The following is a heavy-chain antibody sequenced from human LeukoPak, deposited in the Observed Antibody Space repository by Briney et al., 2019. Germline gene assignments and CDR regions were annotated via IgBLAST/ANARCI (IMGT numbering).Heavy chain of an antibody. CDR2: IIPIFGTA. CDR3: ARAGVGATRWFDP. Sequence: SVKVSCKASGGTFSSYAISWVRQAPGQGLEWMGGIIPIFGTANYAQKFQGRVTITADESTSTAYMALSSLRSEDTAVYYCARAGVGATRWFDPWGQGTLVTVSS. CDR1: GGTFSSYA. J-gene: IGHJ5*02. D-gene: IGHD1-26*01. V-gene: IGHV1-69*13.